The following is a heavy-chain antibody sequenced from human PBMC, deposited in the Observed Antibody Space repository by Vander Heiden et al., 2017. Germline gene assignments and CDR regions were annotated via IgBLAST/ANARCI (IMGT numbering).Heavy chain of an antibody. CDR3: ARGPNYGDRTDYFDP. J-gene: IGHJ5*02. CDR2: IKRDGSEE. D-gene: IGHD4-17*01. V-gene: IGHV3-7*01. Sequence: EVQVVESGGGLVQPGGSLRLSCVGPGFTFSDHWMGWVRQAPGKGLEWVADIKRDGSEENYVDSVKGRFIISRDNAKNSLSLQMNSLRAEDTAVYYCARGPNYGDRTDYFDPWGQGTLVTVSS. CDR1: GFTFSDHW.